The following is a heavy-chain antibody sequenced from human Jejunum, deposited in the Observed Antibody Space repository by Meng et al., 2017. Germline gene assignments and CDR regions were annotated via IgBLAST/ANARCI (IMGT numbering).Heavy chain of an antibody. Sequence: GSLRLSCAVSGGSISSYNWWSWVRQPPGKGREWIGEIYHSGSTTYNPSLKSRLIISVDKSKNQFSLKLTSVTAADTAVYYCARHTGYSSEDYYYYGMDVWGQGTTVTVSS. CDR2: IYHSGST. CDR3: ARHTGYSSEDYYYYGMDV. J-gene: IGHJ6*02. CDR1: GGSISSYNW. V-gene: IGHV4-4*02. D-gene: IGHD6-19*01.